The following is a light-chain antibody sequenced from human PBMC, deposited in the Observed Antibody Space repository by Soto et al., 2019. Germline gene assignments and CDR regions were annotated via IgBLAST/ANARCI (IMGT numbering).Light chain of an antibody. V-gene: IGKV1-39*01. CDR3: QQRTNWHTIT. Sequence: DLQMAQSPSSLSASVEDRFVITCRASQSISNHLNWYQQKPGKAPKLLXFAASSLQSGVPSRFSGSRSGPDFTLPISSLEPEDFAVYYCQQRTNWHTITFGLGTRLEIK. J-gene: IGKJ5*01. CDR2: AAS. CDR1: QSISNH.